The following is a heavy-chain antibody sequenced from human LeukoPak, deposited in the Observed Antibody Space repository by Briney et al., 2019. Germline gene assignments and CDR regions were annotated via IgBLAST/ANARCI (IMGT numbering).Heavy chain of an antibody. Sequence: GGSLRLSCAASGFTFSSYSMNWVRQAPGKGLEWVSSISSSSSYIYYADSVKGRFTISRDNAKNSLYLQMNSLRAEDTAVYYCARDVPLNYDILTGYPLGDAFDIWGQGTMVTVSS. CDR2: ISSSSSYI. CDR3: ARDVPLNYDILTGYPLGDAFDI. V-gene: IGHV3-21*01. D-gene: IGHD3-9*01. J-gene: IGHJ3*02. CDR1: GFTFSSYS.